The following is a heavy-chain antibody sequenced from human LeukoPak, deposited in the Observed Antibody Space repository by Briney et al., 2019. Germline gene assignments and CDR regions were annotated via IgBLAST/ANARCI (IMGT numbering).Heavy chain of an antibody. V-gene: IGHV1-18*01. Sequence: ASVKVSCKASGYTFTSYGISWVRQAPGQGLEWMGWISAYNGNTNYAQKLQGRVTMTTDTSTSTAYMELRSLRSDDTAAYYCARGGGEDIVVVPAATNWLDPWGPGTLVTVSS. CDR1: GYTFTSYG. J-gene: IGHJ5*02. D-gene: IGHD2-2*01. CDR3: ARGGGEDIVVVPAATNWLDP. CDR2: ISAYNGNT.